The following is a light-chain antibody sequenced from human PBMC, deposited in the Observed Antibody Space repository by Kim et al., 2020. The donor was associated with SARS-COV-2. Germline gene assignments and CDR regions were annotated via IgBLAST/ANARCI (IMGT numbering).Light chain of an antibody. CDR2: GAA. V-gene: IGKV3-15*01. CDR1: QSVRNN. CDR3: QQQNDRPLIT. Sequence: IVMTQSPATLSVSPGERVTLSCRASQSVRNNLVWYQQRPGEAPRLLIYGAATSTTDISARLSGSGGGTAFTRLISSLQSADVAAYYCQQQNDRPLITFGGGTKVDIK. J-gene: IGKJ4*01.